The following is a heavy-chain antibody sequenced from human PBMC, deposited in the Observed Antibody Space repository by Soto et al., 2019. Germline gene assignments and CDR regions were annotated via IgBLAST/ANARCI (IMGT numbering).Heavy chain of an antibody. Sequence: GGSLRLSCAASGFTFSSYGMHWVRQAPGKGLEWVAVIWYDGSNKYYADSVKGRFTISRDNSKNTLYLQMNSLRAEDTAVYYCARQAYSSGWSYGYYYYYYLAVWGKGTTVTVSS. CDR2: IWYDGSNK. V-gene: IGHV3-33*01. CDR3: ARQAYSSGWSYGYYYYYYLAV. CDR1: GFTFSSYG. D-gene: IGHD6-19*01. J-gene: IGHJ6*03.